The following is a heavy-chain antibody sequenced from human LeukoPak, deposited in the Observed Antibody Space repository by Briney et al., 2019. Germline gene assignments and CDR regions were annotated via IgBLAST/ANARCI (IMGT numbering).Heavy chain of an antibody. Sequence: GASVKVSCKASGYTFTSYYMHWVRQAPEQGLEWMGIINPSGGSTSYAQKFQGRVTMTRDTSTSTVYMELSSLRSEDTAVYYCARGAQWRSIPALLDYWGQGTLVTVSS. CDR2: INPSGGST. J-gene: IGHJ4*02. CDR3: ARGAQWRSIPALLDY. V-gene: IGHV1-46*01. D-gene: IGHD6-19*01. CDR1: GYTFTSYY.